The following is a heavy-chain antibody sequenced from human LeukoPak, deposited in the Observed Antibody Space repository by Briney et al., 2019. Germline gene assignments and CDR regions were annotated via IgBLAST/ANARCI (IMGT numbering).Heavy chain of an antibody. CDR3: ATGLRRDGFDFDY. Sequence: GGSLRLSCAASGFTFDNYGMHWVRQAPGKGLEWVAIISYDGSDKYYADSVKGRFTISRDNSKNTLYLQMNSLRSEDTAVYYCATGLRRDGFDFDYWGQGTLVTVSS. D-gene: IGHD5-24*01. V-gene: IGHV3-30*03. CDR1: GFTFDNYG. J-gene: IGHJ4*02. CDR2: ISYDGSDK.